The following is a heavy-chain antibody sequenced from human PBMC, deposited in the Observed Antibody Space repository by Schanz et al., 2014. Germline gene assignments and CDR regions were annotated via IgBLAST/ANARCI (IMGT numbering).Heavy chain of an antibody. D-gene: IGHD3-10*01. CDR3: VREESYYGAGSYRY. Sequence: EVQLVESGGGLVQPGGSLRLSCAASGFTFTNYWMTWVRQALGKGLEWVANINLDGSGKIYLGSVRGRFAISRDDAQNSVYLQMNSLRAEDTSVYHCVREESYYGAGSYRYWGPGTLVTVSS. CDR1: GFTFTNYW. J-gene: IGHJ4*02. CDR2: INLDGSGK. V-gene: IGHV3-7*01.